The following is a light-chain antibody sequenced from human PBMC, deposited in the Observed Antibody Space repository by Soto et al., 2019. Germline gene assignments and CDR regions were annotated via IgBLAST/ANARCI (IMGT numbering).Light chain of an antibody. V-gene: IGLV4-69*01. Sequence: QAVVTQSPSASASLGASVKLTCTLSSGHTSYAIAWHQQQPEKGPRFLMKVNSDRRHTKGDGIPDRFSGSSSGAERYLTISSLQSEDEADYYCQTWGTGIQVFGGGTQLTVL. J-gene: IGLJ3*02. CDR1: SGHTSYA. CDR3: QTWGTGIQV. CDR2: VNSDRRH.